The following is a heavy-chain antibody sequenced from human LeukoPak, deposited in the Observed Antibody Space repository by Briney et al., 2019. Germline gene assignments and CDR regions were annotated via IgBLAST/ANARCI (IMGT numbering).Heavy chain of an antibody. CDR3: ARAHSYSGHAEADC. CDR1: SDSMNPYY. J-gene: IGHJ4*02. CDR2: IYYSGTT. V-gene: IGHV4-59*01. Sequence: SETLSLTCTVSSDSMNPYYWSWVRQPPGKGPEWIGYIYYSGTTKYNPSLNSRVSISIDTSKKQFSLKVTSVTAADTAVYYCARAHSYSGHAEADCWGQGTLVTVSS. D-gene: IGHD5-12*01.